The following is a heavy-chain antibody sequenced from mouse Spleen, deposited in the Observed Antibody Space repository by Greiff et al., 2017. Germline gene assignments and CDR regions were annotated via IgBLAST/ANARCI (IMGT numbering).Heavy chain of an antibody. Sequence: EVKVVESGGGLVKPGGSLKLSCAASGFTFSSYAMSWVRQTPEKRLEWVATISDGGSYTYYPDNVKGRFTISRDNAKNNLYLQMSHLKSEDTAMYYCARDEANLYFDYWGQGTTLTVSS. D-gene: IGHD3-2*02. CDR3: ARDEANLYFDY. CDR2: ISDGGSYT. V-gene: IGHV5-4*01. J-gene: IGHJ2*01. CDR1: GFTFSSYA.